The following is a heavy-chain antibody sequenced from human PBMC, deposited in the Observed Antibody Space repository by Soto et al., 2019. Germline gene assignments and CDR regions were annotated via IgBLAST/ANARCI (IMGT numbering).Heavy chain of an antibody. CDR1: GDSISSGGYS. D-gene: IGHD5-12*01. Sequence: QLQLQESGSGLVKPSQTLSLTCNVSGDSISSGGYSWSWIRRPPGKGLEWIGYVYHSGSAHYHPSLKSRVTISVDRSRNQFSLKLSDVTAADTAVYYCARGGDGYKLAYGGQGTLVTVSS. J-gene: IGHJ4*02. CDR3: ARGGDGYKLAY. V-gene: IGHV4-30-2*01. CDR2: VYHSGSA.